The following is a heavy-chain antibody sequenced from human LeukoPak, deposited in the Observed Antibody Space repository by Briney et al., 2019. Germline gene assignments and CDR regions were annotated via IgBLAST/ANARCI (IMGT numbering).Heavy chain of an antibody. Sequence: ASVKVSCKASGYTFTSYYMHWVRQAPGQGLEWMGIINPSGGSTSYAQKFQGRVTMTRDTSTSTVYMELSSLRSEGTAVYYYARGGLVVVPAAMYYWFDPWGQGTLVTVSS. CDR3: ARGGLVVVPAAMYYWFDP. D-gene: IGHD2-2*01. V-gene: IGHV1-46*01. J-gene: IGHJ5*02. CDR1: GYTFTSYY. CDR2: INPSGGST.